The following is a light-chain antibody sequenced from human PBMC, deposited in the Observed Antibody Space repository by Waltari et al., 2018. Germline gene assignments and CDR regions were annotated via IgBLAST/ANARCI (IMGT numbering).Light chain of an antibody. J-gene: IGLJ1*01. Sequence: QSVLTQPPSASGTPGQRVTISCSGSSSNIGSKTVNWYQQLPGTAPKLLIYRNNQRPSGVPDRVSGSKSGTSASLAISGLQSEDEADYYCAAWDDSLNGYVFGTGTKVTVL. CDR3: AAWDDSLNGYV. CDR1: SSNIGSKT. V-gene: IGLV1-44*01. CDR2: RNN.